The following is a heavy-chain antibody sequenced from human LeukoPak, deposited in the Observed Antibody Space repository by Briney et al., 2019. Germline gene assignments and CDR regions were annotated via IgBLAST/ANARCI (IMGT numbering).Heavy chain of an antibody. V-gene: IGHV3-64D*06. CDR3: VRRSVDGFAEYFLH. D-gene: IGHD6-19*01. J-gene: IGHJ1*01. CDR1: GFSFSGYA. CDR2: ISGDGGST. Sequence: GGSLRLSCSASGFSFSGYAMHWVRQAPGKGLQYVSVISGDGGSTEYADSVRGRFTISRDNSKYRLYLQMSSLRTEDTAVYYCVRRSVDGFAEYFLHWGQGTLVTVSS.